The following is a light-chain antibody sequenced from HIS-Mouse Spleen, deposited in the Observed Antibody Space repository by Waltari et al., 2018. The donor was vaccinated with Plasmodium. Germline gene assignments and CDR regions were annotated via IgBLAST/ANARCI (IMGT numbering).Light chain of an antibody. Sequence: SYELTPPPSVSVSPGQTARITSSGDALPNQHACWYQQNPGQAPVPVIYKDSERPSGIPERFSGSSSGTTVTLTISGVQAEDEADYYCQSADSSGTYRVFGGGTKLTVL. V-gene: IGLV3-25*03. CDR2: KDS. J-gene: IGLJ2*01. CDR3: QSADSSGTYRV. CDR1: ALPNQH.